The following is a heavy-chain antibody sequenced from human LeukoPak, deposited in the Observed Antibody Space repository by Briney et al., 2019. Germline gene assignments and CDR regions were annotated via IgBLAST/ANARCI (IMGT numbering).Heavy chain of an antibody. Sequence: ASVKVSCKASGYTFTSYYMHWVRQAPGQGLEWMGIINPSGGSTSYAQKFQGRVTMTRDTSTSTVYMELSSLRSEDTAVYYCARDRGNQRGYYYYYMDVWGKGTTVTVSS. CDR2: INPSGGST. D-gene: IGHD1-14*01. V-gene: IGHV1-46*01. CDR1: GYTFTSYY. J-gene: IGHJ6*03. CDR3: ARDRGNQRGYYYYYMDV.